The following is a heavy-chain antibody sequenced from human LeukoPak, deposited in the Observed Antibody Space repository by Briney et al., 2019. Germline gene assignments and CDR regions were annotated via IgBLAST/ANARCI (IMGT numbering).Heavy chain of an antibody. CDR3: ARAAVDYVDAGYYFDY. CDR1: GYTFTSYA. D-gene: IGHD4-17*01. CDR2: ISAYNGNT. J-gene: IGHJ4*02. V-gene: IGHV1-18*01. Sequence: AASVKVSCKASGYTFTSYAMHWVRQAPGQGLEWMGWISAYNGNTNYAQKLQGRVTMTTDTSTSTAYMELRSLRSDDTAVYYCARAAVDYVDAGYYFDYWGQGTLVTVSS.